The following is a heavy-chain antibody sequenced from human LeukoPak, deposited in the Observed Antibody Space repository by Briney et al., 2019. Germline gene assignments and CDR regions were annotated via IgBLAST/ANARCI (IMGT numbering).Heavy chain of an antibody. CDR2: INHSGST. D-gene: IGHD3-22*01. CDR3: ARGARLYYYDSSGYFDY. V-gene: IGHV4-34*01. CDR1: GGSFSGYY. Sequence: PSETLSLTCAVYGGSFSGYYWSWIRQPPGKGLEWIGEINHSGSTNYNPSLKSRVTISVDTSKNQFSLKLSSVTAADTAVYYCARGARLYYYDSSGYFDYWGQGTLVTVSS. J-gene: IGHJ4*02.